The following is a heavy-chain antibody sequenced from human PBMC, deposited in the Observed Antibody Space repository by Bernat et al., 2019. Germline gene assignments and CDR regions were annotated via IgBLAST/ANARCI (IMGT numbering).Heavy chain of an antibody. J-gene: IGHJ4*02. CDR3: ASLDTAMVTTRDY. V-gene: IGHV3-7*02. CDR2: IKGDGSAK. Sequence: EVQLVESGGGLVQPGGSLRLSCAASGFTFSRYWMSWVRLAPGRGLGWVDAIKGDGSAKYYVDCVRGRLTISRDNAKNSLSVEMNNLRGEDTAVYYYASLDTAMVTTRDYWGQGTLVTVSS. CDR1: GFTFSRYW. D-gene: IGHD5-18*01.